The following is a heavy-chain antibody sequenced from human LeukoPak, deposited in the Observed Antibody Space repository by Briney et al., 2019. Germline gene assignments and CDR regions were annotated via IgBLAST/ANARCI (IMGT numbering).Heavy chain of an antibody. V-gene: IGHV3-21*06. Sequence: KPAGSLRLSCAASGFTFSSYTMNWVRQAPAKGLEWVSSISSSSSYIYYADSVKGRFTISRDNAKNSLYLQMNSLRAEDTAVYYCARDTYDILTGYYKWAFDIWGQGTMVSVSS. CDR2: ISSSSSYI. CDR1: GFTFSSYT. CDR3: ARDTYDILTGYYKWAFDI. J-gene: IGHJ3*02. D-gene: IGHD3-9*01.